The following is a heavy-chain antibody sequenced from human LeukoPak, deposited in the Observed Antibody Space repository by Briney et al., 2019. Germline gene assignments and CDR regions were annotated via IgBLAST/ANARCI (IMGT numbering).Heavy chain of an antibody. Sequence: GGSLRLSCAASGFTFSSYWMSWVRQAPGKGLEWVAVISYDGSNKYYADSVKGRFTISRDNSKNTLYLQMNSLRAEDTAVYYCAKGCSSTSCFDYWGQGTLVTVSS. CDR3: AKGCSSTSCFDY. CDR2: ISYDGSNK. J-gene: IGHJ4*02. D-gene: IGHD2-2*01. CDR1: GFTFSSYW. V-gene: IGHV3-30*18.